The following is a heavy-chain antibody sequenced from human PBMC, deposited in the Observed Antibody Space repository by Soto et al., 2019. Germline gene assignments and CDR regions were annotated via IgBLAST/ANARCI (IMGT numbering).Heavy chain of an antibody. Sequence: PGGSLRLPCAASGFTFSTYAMSWVRQAPWKGLEWVSAISGSGGSTYYAVSVKGRFTISRDNSKNTLYLQMNSLRAEDTAVYYCAKDRGLYFGSGSYYDLAATFDYSAQGSPVTVS. V-gene: IGHV3-23*01. J-gene: IGHJ4*02. CDR3: AKDRGLYFGSGSYYDLAATFDY. CDR1: GFTFSTYA. D-gene: IGHD3-10*01. CDR2: ISGSGGST.